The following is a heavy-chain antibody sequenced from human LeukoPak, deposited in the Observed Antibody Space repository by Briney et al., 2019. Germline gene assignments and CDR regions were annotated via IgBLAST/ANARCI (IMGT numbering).Heavy chain of an antibody. CDR2: IYHSGST. D-gene: IGHD1-26*01. V-gene: IGHV4-30-2*01. CDR3: ARPKSRVGATFQAFDI. J-gene: IGHJ3*02. CDR1: GGSISSGGYY. Sequence: SETLSLTCTVSGGSISSGGYYWSWIRQPPGKGLEWIGYIYHSGSTYYNPSLKSRVTISVDRSKNQFSLKLSSVTAADTAVYYCARPKSRVGATFQAFDIWGQGTMVTVSS.